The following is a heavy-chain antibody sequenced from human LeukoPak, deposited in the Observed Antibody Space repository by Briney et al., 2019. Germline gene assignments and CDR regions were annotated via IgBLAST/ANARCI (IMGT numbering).Heavy chain of an antibody. D-gene: IGHD3-10*01. J-gene: IGHJ5*02. CDR3: ARDQQISMVRGVFRWFDP. V-gene: IGHV3-30*04. CDR2: IPYDGSDK. CDR1: GFTFSSYG. Sequence: GRSLRLSCAASGFTFSSYGVNWVRQPPGKGLEWVAVIPYDGSDKYYADSVRGRFTISRDNSKNTLYLQMNSLRAEDTAVYYCARDQQISMVRGVFRWFDPWGQGTLVTVSS.